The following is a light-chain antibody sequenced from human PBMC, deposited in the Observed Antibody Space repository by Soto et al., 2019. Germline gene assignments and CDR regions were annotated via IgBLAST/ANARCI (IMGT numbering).Light chain of an antibody. Sequence: QSALTQPPSASGSPGQSVTISCTGTSSDVGGYNYVSWYRQHPGKAPKLMIYKVNKRPSGVPDRLSGSKSGNTASLTVSGLQAEDEADYYCTSYAGTNNFVIFGGGTKLTVL. CDR2: KVN. V-gene: IGLV2-8*01. J-gene: IGLJ2*01. CDR3: TSYAGTNNFVI. CDR1: SSDVGGYNY.